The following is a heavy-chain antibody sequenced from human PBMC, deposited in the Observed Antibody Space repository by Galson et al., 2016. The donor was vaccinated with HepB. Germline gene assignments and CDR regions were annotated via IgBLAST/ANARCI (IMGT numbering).Heavy chain of an antibody. V-gene: IGHV3-33*01. CDR2: TWYDDSNK. CDR3: ARSNFDFYDYYYGMDV. D-gene: IGHD3-3*01. J-gene: IGHJ6*02. Sequence: SLRLSCAASGFTFDTFGMHWVRQAPGKGLEWVSFTWYDDSNKYYADSVKGRFIISRDNSKNTLYLEMRSLRADDTAVYYCARSNFDFYDYYYGMDVWGQGTTVTVSS. CDR1: GFTFDTFG.